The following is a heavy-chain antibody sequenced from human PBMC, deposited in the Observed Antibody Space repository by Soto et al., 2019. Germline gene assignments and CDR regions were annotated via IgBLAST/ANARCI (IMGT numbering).Heavy chain of an antibody. Sequence: PGGSLRLSCAASGFTFSSYGMHWVRQAPGKGLERVAVIWYDGSNKYYADSVKGRFTISRDNSKNTLYLQMNSLRAEDTAVYYCARDFRSAIQSFVCGVDVWGQGTTVTVSS. CDR3: ARDFRSAIQSFVCGVDV. J-gene: IGHJ6*02. D-gene: IGHD3-3*01. V-gene: IGHV3-33*01. CDR2: IWYDGSNK. CDR1: GFTFSSYG.